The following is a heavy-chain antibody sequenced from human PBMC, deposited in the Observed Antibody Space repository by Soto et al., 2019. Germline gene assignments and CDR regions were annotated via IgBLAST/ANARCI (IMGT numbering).Heavy chain of an antibody. V-gene: IGHV1-69*12. CDR1: GGTFSNYG. Sequence: QVQLVQSGAEVKKPGSSVKVSCKSSGGTFSNYGFSWVRQAPGQGLECMGVIVPIFGAEHRQKFQGGVTITADESTNTVFMELRGLGSEDTAVYYCARGGSDYQGSGYYQGHVWGQGTTVTVSS. J-gene: IGHJ6*02. CDR3: ARGGSDYQGSGYYQGHV. CDR2: IVPIFGA. D-gene: IGHD3-22*01.